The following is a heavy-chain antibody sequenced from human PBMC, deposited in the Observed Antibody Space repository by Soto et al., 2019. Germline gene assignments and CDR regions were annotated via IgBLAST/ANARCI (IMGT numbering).Heavy chain of an antibody. Sequence: HPGGSLRLSCAASGFTFSSYWMHWVRQAPGKGLVWVSRINSDGSSTSYADSVKGRFTISRDNAKNTLYLQMNSLRAEDTAVYYCAREGWNYLFYYYYYMDVWGKGTTVTVSS. D-gene: IGHD1-7*01. J-gene: IGHJ6*03. CDR1: GFTFSSYW. CDR2: INSDGSST. V-gene: IGHV3-74*01. CDR3: AREGWNYLFYYYYYMDV.